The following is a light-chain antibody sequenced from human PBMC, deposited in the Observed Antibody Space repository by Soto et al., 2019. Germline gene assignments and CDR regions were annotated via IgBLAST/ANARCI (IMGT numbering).Light chain of an antibody. CDR2: EVT. CDR1: SSDVGGYNH. V-gene: IGLV2-8*01. Sequence: QSALTQPPSASGSPGQSVTISCTGTSSDVGGYNHVSWYQQHPGKAPKLMIYEVTKRPSGVPARFSGSKSGNTASLTVSGLQSEDEADYHCGSYAGNNNHWVFGGGTKLTVL. CDR3: GSYAGNNNHWV. J-gene: IGLJ2*01.